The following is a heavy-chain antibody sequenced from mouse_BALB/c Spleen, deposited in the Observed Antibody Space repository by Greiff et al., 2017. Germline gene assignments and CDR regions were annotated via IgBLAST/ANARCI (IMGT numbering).Heavy chain of an antibody. CDR3: ARRYAAGLAY. J-gene: IGHJ3*01. D-gene: IGHD2-14*01. V-gene: IGHV1S56*01. CDR2: IYPGDGDI. Sequence: VKVMESGPELVKPGALVKISCKASGYTFTSYDINWVKQRPGQGLEWIGQIYPGDGDINYNGKFKGKATIAADQSSSTAYMQLSSLTSEDSAVFFCARRYAAGLAYWGQGTLVTVAA. CDR1: GYTFTSYD.